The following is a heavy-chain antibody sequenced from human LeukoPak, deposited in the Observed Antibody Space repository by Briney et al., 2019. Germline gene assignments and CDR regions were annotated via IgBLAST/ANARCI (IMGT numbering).Heavy chain of an antibody. D-gene: IGHD3-10*01. CDR1: GFTFSSYA. CDR3: ARDKEGSGSYFDP. J-gene: IGHJ5*02. Sequence: GGSLRLSCSASGFTFSSYAMSWVRQAPGKGLEWVSAISGSGGSTYYADSVKGRFTISRDNSKNTLYLQMNSLRAEDTAVYYCARDKEGSGSYFDPWGQGTLVTVSS. CDR2: ISGSGGST. V-gene: IGHV3-23*01.